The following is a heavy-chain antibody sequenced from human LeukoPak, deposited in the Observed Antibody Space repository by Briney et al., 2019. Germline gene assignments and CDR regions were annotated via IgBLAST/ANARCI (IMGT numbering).Heavy chain of an antibody. CDR3: ARPRAQTIAATGNAFDI. Sequence: KRGESLKISCKGSGYSFTSYWIGWVRQMPGKGLEWMGIIYPGDSDTRYSPSFQGQVTISADKSISAAYLQWSSLRASDTAMYYCARPRAQTIAATGNAFDIWGHGTMVTVSS. CDR1: GYSFTSYW. D-gene: IGHD6-13*01. V-gene: IGHV5-51*01. J-gene: IGHJ3*02. CDR2: IYPGDSDT.